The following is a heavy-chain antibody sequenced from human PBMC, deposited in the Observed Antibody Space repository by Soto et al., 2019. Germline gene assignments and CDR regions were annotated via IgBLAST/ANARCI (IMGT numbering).Heavy chain of an antibody. V-gene: IGHV4-59*01. Sequence: SETLSLTCTVSGGPISSYYWSWIRQPPGKGLEWIGYIYYSGSTNYNPSLKSRVTISVDTSKNQFSLKLSSVTAADTAVYYCARSMNTAMVHNWFDPWGQGTLVTVSS. CDR2: IYYSGST. CDR1: GGPISSYY. D-gene: IGHD5-18*01. CDR3: ARSMNTAMVHNWFDP. J-gene: IGHJ5*02.